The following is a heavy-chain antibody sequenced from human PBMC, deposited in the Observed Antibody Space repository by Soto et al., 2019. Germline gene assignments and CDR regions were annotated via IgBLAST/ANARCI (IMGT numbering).Heavy chain of an antibody. D-gene: IGHD6-25*01. CDR3: AREMWTRSGPQNFFDY. Sequence: ASVKGSLKASGYGFSLHGINWVRPAPGQGLEWMGWISPYSGNTRYPENLQGRVTMTTDTSTSTAYMELRSLRSDDTAVYYCAREMWTRSGPQNFFDYWGQGALVTVSS. CDR2: ISPYSGNT. V-gene: IGHV1-18*01. CDR1: GYGFSLHG. J-gene: IGHJ4*02.